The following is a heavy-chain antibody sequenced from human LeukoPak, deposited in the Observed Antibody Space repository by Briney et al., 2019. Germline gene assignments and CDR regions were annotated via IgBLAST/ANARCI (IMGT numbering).Heavy chain of an antibody. CDR1: GITLSNYG. Sequence: GGSLRLSCAVSGITLSNYGMSWVRQAPGKGLEWVAGISGSGGRTNYADSVKGRFTVSRDNRKNTLYLQMNSLRAEDTAVYFCAKRGVVIRVILVGFHKEANYFDSWGQGALVTVSS. J-gene: IGHJ4*02. D-gene: IGHD3-22*01. CDR2: ISGSGGRT. V-gene: IGHV3-23*01. CDR3: AKRGVVIRVILVGFHKEANYFDS.